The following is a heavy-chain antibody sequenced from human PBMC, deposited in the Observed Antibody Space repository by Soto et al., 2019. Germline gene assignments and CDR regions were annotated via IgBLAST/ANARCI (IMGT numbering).Heavy chain of an antibody. CDR2: ISSSSSYI. J-gene: IGHJ4*02. CDR1: GFTFSSYS. Sequence: TGGSLRLSCAASGFTFSSYSMNWVRQAPRKGLEWVSSISSSSSYIYYADSVKGRFTISRDNAKNSLYLQMNSLRAEDTAVYYCAVLGYCISPSCRSSLYGGQGT. CDR3: AVLGYCISPSCRSSLY. D-gene: IGHD2-2*01. V-gene: IGHV3-21*01.